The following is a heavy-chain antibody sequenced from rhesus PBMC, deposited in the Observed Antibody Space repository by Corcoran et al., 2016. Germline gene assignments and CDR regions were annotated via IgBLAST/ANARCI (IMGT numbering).Heavy chain of an antibody. CDR1: GYSFTSYW. D-gene: IGHD5-42*01. CDR3: AKGDTVWGAFDF. J-gene: IGHJ3*01. CDR2: IDPRDSYT. V-gene: IGHV5-2*01. Sequence: EVQLVQSGAEVKRPGESLKISCKTSGYSFTSYWISWVRQMPGNGREGMGAIDPRDSYTRDSPSFQGQGTSSADKSISTTYLQWSSLKASDSATYYCAKGDTVWGAFDFWGQGLRVTVSS.